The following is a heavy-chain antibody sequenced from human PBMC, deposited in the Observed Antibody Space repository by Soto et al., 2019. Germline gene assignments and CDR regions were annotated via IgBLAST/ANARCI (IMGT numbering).Heavy chain of an antibody. D-gene: IGHD1-26*01. CDR2: ISYDGSYK. CDR3: ARVAITAATLGHFDY. CDR1: GFTFSSYA. Sequence: QVQLVESGGGVVQPGRSLRLSCAASGFTFSSYAMHWVRQAPGKGLEWVTVISYDGSYKYYADSVKGRFTISRDNSKNPLYLQMHSLRAEDTAVYYCARVAITAATLGHFDYWGQGTLVTVSS. V-gene: IGHV3-30-3*01. J-gene: IGHJ4*02.